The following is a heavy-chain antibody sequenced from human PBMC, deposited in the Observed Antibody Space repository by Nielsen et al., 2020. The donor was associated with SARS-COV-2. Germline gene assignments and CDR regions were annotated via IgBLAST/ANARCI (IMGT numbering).Heavy chain of an antibody. CDR2: INPNSGGT. CDR3: ARERYSYGPEGAFDI. V-gene: IGHV1-2*06. CDR1: GYTFTGYY. J-gene: IGHJ3*02. D-gene: IGHD5-18*01. Sequence: ASVKVSCKASGYTFTGYYMHWVRQAPGQGLEWMGRINPNSGGTNYAQKFQGRVTMTRDTSISTAYMELSRLRSEDTAVYYCARERYSYGPEGAFDIWGQGTMVTVSS.